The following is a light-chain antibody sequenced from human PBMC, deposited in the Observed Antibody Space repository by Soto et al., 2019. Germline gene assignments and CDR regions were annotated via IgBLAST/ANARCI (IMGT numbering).Light chain of an antibody. CDR3: QQYVSSPRT. J-gene: IGKJ1*01. V-gene: IGKV3-20*01. Sequence: EIVLTQSPGTLSLSPGERATLSCRASQSVSSSYLAWYQQKPGQAPRLLTFGASSRATGIPDRFSGSGSGTDFTLTISRLEPEDFAVYYCQQYVSSPRTFGQGTKVDI. CDR1: QSVSSSY. CDR2: GAS.